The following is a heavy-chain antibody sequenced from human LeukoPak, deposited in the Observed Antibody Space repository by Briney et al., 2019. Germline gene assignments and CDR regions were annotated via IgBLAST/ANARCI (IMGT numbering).Heavy chain of an antibody. D-gene: IGHD3-22*01. CDR2: ISGSGGST. V-gene: IGHV3-64*04. J-gene: IGHJ4*02. CDR1: GFTFSSYA. Sequence: PGGSLRLSCAASGFTFSSYAMHWVRQAPGKGLEWVSAISGSGGSTYYADSVKGRFTISRDNSKNTLYLQMNSLRAEDTAVYYCARLKAYDSSGYPFDYWGQGTLVTVSS. CDR3: ARLKAYDSSGYPFDY.